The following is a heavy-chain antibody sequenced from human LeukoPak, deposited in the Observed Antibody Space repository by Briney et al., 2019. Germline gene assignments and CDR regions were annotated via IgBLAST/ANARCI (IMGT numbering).Heavy chain of an antibody. Sequence: EASVKVSCKASGYTFTGYYMHWVRQAPGQGLEWMGWINPNSGGTNYAQKFQGRVTMTRDTSIITAYMELSRLRSDDTAVYYCARERPYDGRGFDYWGQGTLVTVSS. D-gene: IGHD5-12*01. CDR1: GYTFTGYY. V-gene: IGHV1-2*02. CDR3: ARERPYDGRGFDY. J-gene: IGHJ4*02. CDR2: INPNSGGT.